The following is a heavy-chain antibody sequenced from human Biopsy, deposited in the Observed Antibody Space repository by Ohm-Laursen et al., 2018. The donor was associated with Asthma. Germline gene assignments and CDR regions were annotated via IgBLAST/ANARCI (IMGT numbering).Heavy chain of an antibody. CDR3: ARHPNNGDYSYWYFDL. V-gene: IGHV4-39*01. J-gene: IGHJ2*01. CDR1: GFSMDTNSYF. Sequence: GTLSLTCTISGFSMDTNSYFWGWIRQPPGKGLEWIAGVFYTGITYYNPSLESRVTMSVDTSKSQFFLEVNSVAAPDTAVYYCARHPNNGDYSYWYFDLWGRGTLVTVSS. D-gene: IGHD4-17*01. CDR2: VFYTGIT.